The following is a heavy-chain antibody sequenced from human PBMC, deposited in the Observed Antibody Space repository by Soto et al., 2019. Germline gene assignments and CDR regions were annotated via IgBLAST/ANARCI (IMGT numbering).Heavy chain of an antibody. CDR1: GFTFSSYS. D-gene: IGHD1-1*01. Sequence: PGGSLRLSCAASGFTFSSYSMNWVRQAPGKGLEWVSYISSSSSTIYYADSVKGRFTISRDNAKNTLYLQMHSLRAEDTALYFCVRDRGYPDSFDVWGRGTMVTVSS. J-gene: IGHJ3*01. V-gene: IGHV3-48*04. CDR3: VRDRGYPDSFDV. CDR2: ISSSSSTI.